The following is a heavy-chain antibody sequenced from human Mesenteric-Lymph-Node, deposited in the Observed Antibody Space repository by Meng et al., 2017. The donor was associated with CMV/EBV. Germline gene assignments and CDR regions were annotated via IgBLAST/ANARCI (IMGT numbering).Heavy chain of an antibody. D-gene: IGHD1-7*01. J-gene: IGHJ1*01. CDR2: IKYDGSET. CDR3: ARVNWNYGQEKFQH. V-gene: IGHV3-7*01. Sequence: GESLKISCAASGFTFSSFWMTWVRQAPGKGLEWVANIKYDGSETHYVDSVKGRFSISRDNAEGSVYLHLNSLRAEDTAVYYCARVNWNYGQEKFQHWGQGTLVTVSS. CDR1: GFTFSSFW.